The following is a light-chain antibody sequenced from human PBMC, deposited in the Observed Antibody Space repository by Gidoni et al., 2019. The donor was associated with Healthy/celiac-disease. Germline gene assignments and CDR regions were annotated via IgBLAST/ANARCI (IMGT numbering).Light chain of an antibody. CDR3: CSYAGSSTSWV. Sequence: QSALTQPASVSVSPGQSSTISCTGTSSDVGSYNLVSWYQQHPGKAPTLMIYEVSKRPSGVSNRFSGSKSGNTASLTLSGLQAEDEADYYCCSYAGSSTSWVFGGGTKLTVL. CDR1: SSDVGSYNL. V-gene: IGLV2-23*02. CDR2: EVS. J-gene: IGLJ3*02.